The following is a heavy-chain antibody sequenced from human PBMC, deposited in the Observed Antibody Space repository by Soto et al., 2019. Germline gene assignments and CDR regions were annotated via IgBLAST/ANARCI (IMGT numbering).Heavy chain of an antibody. CDR3: ARDGDPGYSFWSGPLGGGRFDP. V-gene: IGHV1-69*12. D-gene: IGHD3-3*01. Sequence: QVQLVQSGAEVKEPGSSVKVSCKTFGATFGNTAFTWVRQAPGQGLGGKGGFVPLFGTANSAQKFRGRVTITADESPSTAYMELISLRTDDTAVYYCARDGDPGYSFWSGPLGGGRFDPWGQGTLVTVSS. J-gene: IGHJ5*02. CDR2: FVPLFGTA. CDR1: GATFGNTA.